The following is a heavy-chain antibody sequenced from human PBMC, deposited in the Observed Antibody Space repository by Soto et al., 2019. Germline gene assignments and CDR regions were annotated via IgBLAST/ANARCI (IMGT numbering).Heavy chain of an antibody. CDR1: GFTFSGSA. CDR3: TRQTSDYDLIDY. V-gene: IGHV3-73*01. D-gene: IGHD5-12*01. CDR2: IRNKANNYAT. Sequence: GGSLRLSCAASGFTFSGSAIHWVRQASGKGLEWVGRIRNKANNYATAYGASVKGRFIVSRDDLKNTAYLQMNSLETEDTAMYYCTRQTSDYDLIDYWGQGTLVTVSS. J-gene: IGHJ4*02.